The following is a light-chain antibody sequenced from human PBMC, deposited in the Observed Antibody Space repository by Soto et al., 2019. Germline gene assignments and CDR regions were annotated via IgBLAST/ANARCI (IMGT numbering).Light chain of an antibody. Sequence: QSVLTQPASVSGSPGQSITVSCTGTSSDIGGHNYVSWYQQHPGKVPKLIIYEVSNRPSGVSNRFSGSKSGNTASLTVSGLQAEDEADYCCSSYTTTSTVVFGGGTKVTVL. CDR1: SSDIGGHNY. CDR2: EVS. J-gene: IGLJ3*02. CDR3: SSYTTTSTVV. V-gene: IGLV2-14*01.